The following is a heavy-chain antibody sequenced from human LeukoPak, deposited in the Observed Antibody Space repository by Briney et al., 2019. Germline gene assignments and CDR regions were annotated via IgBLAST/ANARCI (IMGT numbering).Heavy chain of an antibody. CDR1: GGSISSYY. V-gene: IGHV4-59*08. Sequence: SETLSLTCTVSGGSISSYYWSWIRQPPGKGLEWIGYIYYSGSTKYNPSLKSRVTISVDTSKNQFSLKLSSVTAADTAVYYCARYEGPWLALDYWGQGTLVTVSS. J-gene: IGHJ4*02. CDR2: IYYSGST. CDR3: ARYEGPWLALDY. D-gene: IGHD6-19*01.